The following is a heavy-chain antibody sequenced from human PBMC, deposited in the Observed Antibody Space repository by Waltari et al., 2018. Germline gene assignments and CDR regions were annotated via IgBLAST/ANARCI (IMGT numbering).Heavy chain of an antibody. J-gene: IGHJ4*02. Sequence: EVQLVESGGGLVKPGGSMRLSCAASGFTFGSYSRNWVRQAPGKGLEWVSSISSSSNYIYYADSVKGRFTIFRDNAKHSLFLQMNSLRAEDTAVYYCARDFTSWGFDYWGQGTLVTVSS. CDR2: ISSSSNYI. D-gene: IGHD2-2*01. CDR1: GFTFGSYS. CDR3: ARDFTSWGFDY. V-gene: IGHV3-21*01.